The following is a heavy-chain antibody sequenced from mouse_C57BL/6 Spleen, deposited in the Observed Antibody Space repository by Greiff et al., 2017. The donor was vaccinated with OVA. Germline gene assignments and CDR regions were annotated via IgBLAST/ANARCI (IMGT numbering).Heavy chain of an antibody. J-gene: IGHJ3*01. Sequence: QVQLQQSGPELVKPGASVKISCKASGYAFSSSWMNWVKQRPGKGLEWIGRIYPGDGDTNYNGKFKGKATLTADKSSSTAYMQLSSLTSEESAVYFCASPLYGSSTWFAYWGQGTLVTVSA. V-gene: IGHV1-82*01. CDR1: GYAFSSSW. D-gene: IGHD1-1*01. CDR3: ASPLYGSSTWFAY. CDR2: IYPGDGDT.